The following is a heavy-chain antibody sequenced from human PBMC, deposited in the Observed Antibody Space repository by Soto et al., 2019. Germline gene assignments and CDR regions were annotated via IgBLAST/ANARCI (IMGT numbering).Heavy chain of an antibody. V-gene: IGHV3-23*01. J-gene: IGHJ6*02. CDR1: GFTFSSYA. CDR3: AKARGIVGATNNYGYYGMDV. CDR2: SSGSGGST. Sequence: GGSLRPSCAASGFTFSSYAMSWVRQAPGKGLGWVSASSGSGGSTYYADSVKGRFTISRDNSKNTLYLQMNSLRAEDTAVYYCAKARGIVGATNNYGYYGMDVWGQGTTVTVSS. D-gene: IGHD1-26*01.